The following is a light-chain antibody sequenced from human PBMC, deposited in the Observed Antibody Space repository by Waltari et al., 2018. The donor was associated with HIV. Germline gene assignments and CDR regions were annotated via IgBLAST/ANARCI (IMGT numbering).Light chain of an antibody. CDR1: NPAYKR. CDR3: QVWEINSDHPWV. V-gene: IGLV3-21*01. Sequence: SYVLTQPPSVSVAPRKTAPLTVGRNNPAYKRMHWYQQRPGQAPVLVISYDSDRPSGIPERFSGSNSGNTATLTISRVEGGDEATYSCQVWEINSDHPWVFGGGTKLTVL. CDR2: YDS. J-gene: IGLJ3*02.